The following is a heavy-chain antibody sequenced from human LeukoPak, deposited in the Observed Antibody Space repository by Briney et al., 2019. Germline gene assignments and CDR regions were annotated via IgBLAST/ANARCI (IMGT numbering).Heavy chain of an antibody. Sequence: SETLSLTCAVYGGSFSGYYWSWIRQPPGKGLEWNGEINHSGSTNYNPSLKSRVTISVDTSKNQFSLKLSSVTAADTAVYYCARGIFVVVVAARERYFGYWGQGTLVTVSS. CDR1: GGSFSGYY. CDR2: INHSGST. J-gene: IGHJ4*02. V-gene: IGHV4-34*01. D-gene: IGHD2-15*01. CDR3: ARGIFVVVVAARERYFGY.